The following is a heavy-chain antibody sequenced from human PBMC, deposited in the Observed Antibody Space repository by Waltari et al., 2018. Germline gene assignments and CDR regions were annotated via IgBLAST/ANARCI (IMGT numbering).Heavy chain of an antibody. D-gene: IGHD2-15*01. Sequence: QVQLVESGGGVVQPGRSLSLSCAASGFTFSSYAMHWVRQAPGQGLEWVAVISYDGSNKYYADSVKGRFTISRDNSKNTLYLQMNSLRAEDTAVYYCARALSKRCGGSCLPLDYWGQGTLVTVSS. CDR2: ISYDGSNK. CDR1: GFTFSSYA. CDR3: ARALSKRCGGSCLPLDY. V-gene: IGHV3-30*01. J-gene: IGHJ4*02.